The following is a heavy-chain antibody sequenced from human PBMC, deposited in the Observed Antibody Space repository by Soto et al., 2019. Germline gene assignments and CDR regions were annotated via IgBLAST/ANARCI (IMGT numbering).Heavy chain of an antibody. D-gene: IGHD2-15*01. CDR3: ARHRRCSGGSCRGVWFDP. CDR1: GGSISSSSYY. Sequence: QLQLQEAGPGLVKPSETLSLTCTVSGGSISSSSYYWGWIRQPPGKGLEWIGRIYYSGSTYYNPYLNNRHTKYVDTPKNQFSLKLSSVTDADTSVYYCARHRRCSGGSCRGVWFDPWGQGTLGTGSS. V-gene: IGHV4-39*01. CDR2: IYYSGST. J-gene: IGHJ5*02.